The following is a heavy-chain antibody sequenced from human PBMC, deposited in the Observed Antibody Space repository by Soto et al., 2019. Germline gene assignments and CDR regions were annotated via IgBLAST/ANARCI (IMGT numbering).Heavy chain of an antibody. CDR3: ARDIVVVPAARARY. Sequence: GSLRLSCAASGFTFSSYWMSWVRQAPGKGLEWVANIKQDGSEKYYVDSVKGRFTISRDNAKNSLYLQMNSLRAEDTAVYYCARDIVVVPAARARYWGQGTLVTVSS. CDR1: GFTFSSYW. J-gene: IGHJ4*02. CDR2: IKQDGSEK. D-gene: IGHD2-2*01. V-gene: IGHV3-7*01.